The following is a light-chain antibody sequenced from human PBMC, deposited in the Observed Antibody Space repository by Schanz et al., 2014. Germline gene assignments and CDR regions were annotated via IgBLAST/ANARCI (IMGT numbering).Light chain of an antibody. CDR3: AAWDDSLNSWV. CDR1: SSDVGNYNF. CDR2: EVS. J-gene: IGLJ3*02. V-gene: IGLV2-8*01. Sequence: QSALTQPPSASGSPGQSVTISCTGTSSDVGNYNFVSWYQHHPGKAPKLMIYEVSKRPSGVPDRFSGSKSGNTASLTVSGLQAEDEADYYCAAWDDSLNSWVFGGGTKLTVL.